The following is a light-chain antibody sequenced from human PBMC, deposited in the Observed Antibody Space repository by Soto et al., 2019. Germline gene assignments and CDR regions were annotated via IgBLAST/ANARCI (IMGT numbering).Light chain of an antibody. CDR3: HQYNSYPT. Sequence: DIQMTQSPSTLSASVGDRVIITCRASQSISTWLAWYQQKPGKAPKLLIYKTSSLESGVPSRFSGSGSGTEFTLTISSLQPDDFAIYYCHQYNSYPTFGQGTKVEIK. J-gene: IGKJ1*01. CDR2: KTS. CDR1: QSISTW. V-gene: IGKV1-5*03.